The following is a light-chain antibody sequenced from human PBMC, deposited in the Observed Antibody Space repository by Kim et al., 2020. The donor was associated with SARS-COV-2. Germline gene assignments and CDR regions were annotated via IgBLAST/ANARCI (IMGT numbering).Light chain of an antibody. CDR3: QQYGSSPEYT. CDR1: QSVSSSY. CDR2: GAS. V-gene: IGKV3-20*01. Sequence: EIVLTQSPGTLSLSPGERATLSCRASQSVSSSYLAWYQQKPGQAPRLLIYGASSRATGIPDRFSGSGSGTDFTLTISRLEPEDFAVYYCQQYGSSPEYTFGQGTELEI. J-gene: IGKJ2*01.